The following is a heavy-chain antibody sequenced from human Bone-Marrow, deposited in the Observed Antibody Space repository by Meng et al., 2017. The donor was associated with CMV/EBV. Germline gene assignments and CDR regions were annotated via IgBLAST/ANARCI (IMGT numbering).Heavy chain of an antibody. J-gene: IGHJ4*02. Sequence: ASVKVSCKASGYTFTTYSITWVRQAPGQGLEWMGWISPYNGNTDYAQKFQGRVTMTTDTSTSTAYMEVRSLTSDDTAIYYCARGRLNYAFWGRGTLVTVSS. D-gene: IGHD1-7*01. CDR3: ARGRLNYAF. V-gene: IGHV1-18*01. CDR1: GYTFTTYS. CDR2: ISPYNGNT.